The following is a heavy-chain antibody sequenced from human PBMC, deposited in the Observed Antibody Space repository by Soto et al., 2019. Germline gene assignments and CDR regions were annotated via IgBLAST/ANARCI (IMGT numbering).Heavy chain of an antibody. Sequence: EVQLLESGGGLVQPGGSLRLSCAASGFTFTNYAMTWVRQAPGKGLEWLSAIRGSGGATYYADSVKGRFTISKDDSKNMLYLQMNSLRDEDTAVYYCAKDGSPCGSGGECCYYFDSWGQGTLVTVSS. CDR2: IRGSGGAT. D-gene: IGHD2-21*01. V-gene: IGHV3-23*01. J-gene: IGHJ4*02. CDR3: AKDGSPCGSGGECCYYFDS. CDR1: GFTFTNYA.